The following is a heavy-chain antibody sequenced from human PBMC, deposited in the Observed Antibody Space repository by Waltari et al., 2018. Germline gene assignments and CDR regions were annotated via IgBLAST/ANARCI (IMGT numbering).Heavy chain of an antibody. CDR1: GYTFTGYY. J-gene: IGHJ6*02. D-gene: IGHD5-12*01. CDR3: ASSAEEATPDNYYYYYGMDV. Sequence: QVQLVQSGAEVKKPGASVKVSCKASGYTFTGYYMHWVRQAPGQGLEWMGRINPNSGGTNYAQKFQGRVTMTRDTSISTAYMELSRLRSDDTAVYYSASSAEEATPDNYYYYYGMDVWGQGTTVTVSS. CDR2: INPNSGGT. V-gene: IGHV1-2*06.